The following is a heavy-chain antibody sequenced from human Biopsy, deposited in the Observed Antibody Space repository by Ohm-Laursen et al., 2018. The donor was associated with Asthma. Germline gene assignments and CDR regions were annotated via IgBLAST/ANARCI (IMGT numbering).Heavy chain of an antibody. CDR1: GGTFSNFA. J-gene: IGHJ6*02. D-gene: IGHD6-19*01. CDR3: ARCQVGYSSGWSLLLKKIYYSGMDV. CDR2: IMTVFGTT. Sequence: EASVKVSCTAPGGTFSNFAISWVRQAPGQGLEWLGGIMTVFGTTNYPQKLQGRVTITADESTSTAYMEVTSLRSEDTAIYYCARCQVGYSSGWSLLLKKIYYSGMDVWGQGTAVTVSS. V-gene: IGHV1-69*13.